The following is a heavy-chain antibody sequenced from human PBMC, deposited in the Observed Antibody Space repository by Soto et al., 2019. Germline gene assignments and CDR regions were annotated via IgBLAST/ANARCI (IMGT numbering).Heavy chain of an antibody. V-gene: IGHV3-74*01. D-gene: IGHD3-3*02. Sequence: EVQLVESGGGLVQPGGSLRLSCAASGFTFSSYWMHWVRQAPGKGLVWVSRINSDGSSTSYADSVKGRFTISRDNAKNTLYLQMNSLRAEDTAVYYCARDQVLFVLAQADSYGMDVWGQGTTVTVSS. CDR1: GFTFSSYW. CDR3: ARDQVLFVLAQADSYGMDV. CDR2: INSDGSST. J-gene: IGHJ6*02.